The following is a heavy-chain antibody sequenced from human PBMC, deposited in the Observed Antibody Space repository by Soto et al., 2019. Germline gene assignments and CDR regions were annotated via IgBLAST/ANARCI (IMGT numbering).Heavy chain of an antibody. CDR2: INDGNGNT. Sequence: ASVKVSCKASGYTFTSYAMHWVRQAPGQGLEWMGWINDGNGNTEYSRKFQGRVTNARDMSASTAYIEVTRLKSEDTDIYYCAREGAHYTPLDHWGQGTLVTVSS. V-gene: IGHV1-3*01. CDR1: GYTFTSYA. D-gene: IGHD2-15*01. CDR3: AREGAHYTPLDH. J-gene: IGHJ4*02.